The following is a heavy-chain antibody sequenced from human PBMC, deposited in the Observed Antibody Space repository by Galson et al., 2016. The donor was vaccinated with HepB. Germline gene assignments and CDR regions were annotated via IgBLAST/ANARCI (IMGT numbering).Heavy chain of an antibody. J-gene: IGHJ4*02. V-gene: IGHV3-30-3*01. CDR1: GFIFSNYA. CDR2: VSYDGNTK. D-gene: IGHD3-10*01. CDR3: ARSQWFGELFYFDS. Sequence: SLRLSCAASGFIFSNYAVHWVRQAPGKGLEWVGVVSYDGNTKWYAGSVMGRFTISRDNSKNTLFLQMSSLRAEDTAVYYCARSQWFGELFYFDSWGQGTLVTVSS.